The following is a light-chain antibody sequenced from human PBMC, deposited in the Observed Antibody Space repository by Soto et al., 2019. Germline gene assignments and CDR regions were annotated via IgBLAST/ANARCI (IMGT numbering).Light chain of an antibody. CDR1: QSITNY. CDR2: ATS. CDR3: QQSYSTPYT. Sequence: DIQMTQSPSSLSASVGDRVTITCRASQSITNYLNWYQQKPGKAPKLLIYATSSLQSGVPSRFGGSGSGTEFTLTISSLQPDDFATYYCQQSYSTPYTFGRGTKVEI. J-gene: IGKJ2*01. V-gene: IGKV1-39*01.